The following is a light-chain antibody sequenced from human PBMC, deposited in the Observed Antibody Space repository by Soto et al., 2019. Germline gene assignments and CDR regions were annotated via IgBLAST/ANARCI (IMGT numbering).Light chain of an antibody. CDR1: QDISNY. J-gene: IGKJ4*01. CDR3: QQYDNLLLT. V-gene: IGKV1-33*01. Sequence: DIQMTQSPSSLSASVGDRVPITCLASQDISNYLNWYQQKPGKAPKLLIYEASNLETGVPSRFSGSGSGTDFTFTISSLQAEDIATYYCQQYDNLLLTFGGGTKVEIK. CDR2: EAS.